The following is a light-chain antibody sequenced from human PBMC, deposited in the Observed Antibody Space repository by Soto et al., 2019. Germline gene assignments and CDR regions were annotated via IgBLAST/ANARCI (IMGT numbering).Light chain of an antibody. Sequence: EIVLTQAPAILPLSPGERDILSCRASQSVSSYLAWYQQKPGQAPRLLIYDASNRATGIPARFSGSGSWTDFTLTIRSLKTEDFAVYNCHQRSNWPVTFGPGTKVDIK. CDR3: HQRSNWPVT. CDR2: DAS. CDR1: QSVSSY. J-gene: IGKJ3*01. V-gene: IGKV3-11*01.